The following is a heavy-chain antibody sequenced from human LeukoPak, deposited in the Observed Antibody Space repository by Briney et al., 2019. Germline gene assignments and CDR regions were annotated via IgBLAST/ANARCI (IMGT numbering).Heavy chain of an antibody. J-gene: IGHJ4*02. CDR3: ARVATVTARDPMGY. CDR1: GFTFSSYS. CDR2: ISSSSYI. V-gene: IGHV3-21*01. D-gene: IGHD4-17*01. Sequence: GGSLRLSCAASGFTFSSYSMNWVRQAPGKGLEWVSSISSSSYIYYADSVKGRSTISRDNAKNSLYLQMNSLRAEDTAVYYCARVATVTARDPMGYWGQGTLVTVSS.